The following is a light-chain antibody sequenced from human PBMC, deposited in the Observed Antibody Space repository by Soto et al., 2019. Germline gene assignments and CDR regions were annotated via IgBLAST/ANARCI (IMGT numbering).Light chain of an antibody. Sequence: EIVIMQSPGTLSLSPGERVTLTCRATQTLRRTYIAWYQQKLGQAPRLLIYGASGRETGIPDQFSGSGAGTEFTRTISRLEPEDVEGDDCQQYGSSPGTFCQGTKVDI. CDR2: GAS. CDR1: QTLRRTY. J-gene: IGKJ1*01. V-gene: IGKV3-20*01. CDR3: QQYGSSPGT.